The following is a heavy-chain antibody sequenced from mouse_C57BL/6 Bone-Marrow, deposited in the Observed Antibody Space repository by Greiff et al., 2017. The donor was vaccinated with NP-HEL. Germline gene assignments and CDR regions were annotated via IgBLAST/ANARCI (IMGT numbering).Heavy chain of an antibody. D-gene: IGHD1-1*01. V-gene: IGHV5-9-1*02. J-gene: IGHJ4*01. CDR2: ISSGGDYI. Sequence: EVKLVESGEGLVKPGGSLKLSCAASGFTFSSYAMSWVRQTPEKRLEWVAYISSGGDYIYYADTVKGRFTISRDNARNTLYLQMSSLKSEDTAMYYCTREYYGSSYYAMDDWGQGTSVTVSS. CDR3: TREYYGSSYYAMDD. CDR1: GFTFSSYA.